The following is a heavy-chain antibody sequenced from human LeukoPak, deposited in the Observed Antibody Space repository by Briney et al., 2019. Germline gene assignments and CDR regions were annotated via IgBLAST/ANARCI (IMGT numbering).Heavy chain of an antibody. CDR3: ARVSGAARPFYYYYYMDV. CDR2: IYYSGST. Sequence: SETLSLTCTVSGGSISSSSYYWGWIRQPPGKGLEWIGSIYYSGSTYYNPSLKSRVTISVDTSKNQFSLKLSSVTAADTAVYYCARVSGAARPFYYYYYMDVWGKGTTVTVSS. D-gene: IGHD6-6*01. CDR1: GGSISSSSYY. J-gene: IGHJ6*03. V-gene: IGHV4-39*07.